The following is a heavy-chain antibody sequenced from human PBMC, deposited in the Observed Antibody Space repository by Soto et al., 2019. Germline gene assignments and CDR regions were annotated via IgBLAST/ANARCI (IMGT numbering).Heavy chain of an antibody. J-gene: IGHJ4*02. CDR3: AKGSCSGGSCYSIFDY. CDR1: GFTFSSYA. D-gene: IGHD2-15*01. V-gene: IGHV3-23*01. CDR2: IRGSGGNT. Sequence: EVQLLESGGGLVQPGGSLRLSCAASGFTFSSYAMSWVRQAPGKGLEWVSAIRGSGGNTYYADSVKGRFTISRDNSKNTLYLQMNSLRAEDTAVYYCAKGSCSGGSCYSIFDYWGQGTLVTVSS.